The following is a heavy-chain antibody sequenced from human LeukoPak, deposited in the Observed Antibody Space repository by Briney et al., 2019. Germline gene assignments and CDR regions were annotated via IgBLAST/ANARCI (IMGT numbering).Heavy chain of an antibody. CDR1: GGSISSSSYY. V-gene: IGHV4-39*07. J-gene: IGHJ1*01. CDR3: ASTTVTWTRAEYFQH. CDR2: IYYSGSA. D-gene: IGHD4-17*01. Sequence: PSETLSLTCTVSGGSISSSSYYWGWIRQPPGKGLEWIGSIYYSGSAYYNPSLKSRVTISVDTSKNQFSLKLSSVTAADTAVYYCASTTVTWTRAEYFQHWGQGTLVTVSS.